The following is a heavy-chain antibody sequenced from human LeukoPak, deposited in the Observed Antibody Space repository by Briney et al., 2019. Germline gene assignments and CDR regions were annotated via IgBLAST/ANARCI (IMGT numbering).Heavy chain of an antibody. V-gene: IGHV4-31*01. D-gene: IGHD6-13*01. CDR1: GGSISSGGYY. CDR2: IYYSGST. CDR3: ARVWGSSWYREGVNWFDP. Sequence: SQTLSLTCTVSGGSISSGGYYWSWIRQHPGKGLEWIGYIYYSGSTYYNPSLKSQVTISVDTSKNQFSLKLSSVTAADTAVYYCARVWGSSWYREGVNWFDPWGQGTLVTVSS. J-gene: IGHJ5*02.